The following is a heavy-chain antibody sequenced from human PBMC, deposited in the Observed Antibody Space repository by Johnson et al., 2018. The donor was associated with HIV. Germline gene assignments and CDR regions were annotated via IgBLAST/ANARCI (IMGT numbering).Heavy chain of an antibody. Sequence: VQLVESGGGVVQPGRSLRLSCAASGFTFSNYGMHWVRQAPGKGLDWVSVIYSGGSTYYADSLKDRFTISRDNSKNTLYLQMNSLRAEDTAVYYCARDATPWGGDYVGYAFDLWGRGTVVTVSS. CDR2: IYSGGST. J-gene: IGHJ3*01. CDR3: ARDATPWGGDYVGYAFDL. V-gene: IGHV3-66*01. D-gene: IGHD4-17*01. CDR1: GFTFSNYG.